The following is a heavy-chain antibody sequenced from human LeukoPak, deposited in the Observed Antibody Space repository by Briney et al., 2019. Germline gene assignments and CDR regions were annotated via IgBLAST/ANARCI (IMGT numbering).Heavy chain of an antibody. CDR3: ARDLRGYSYGYQGA. CDR1: GFTFSSYS. J-gene: IGHJ5*02. V-gene: IGHV3-21*01. D-gene: IGHD5-18*01. CDR2: ISSSSSYI. Sequence: PGGSLRLSYAASGFTFSSYSMNWVRQAPGKGLEWVSSISSSSSYIYYADSVKGRFTISRDNAKNSLYLQMNSLRAEDTAVYYCARDLRGYSYGYQGAWGQGTLVTVSS.